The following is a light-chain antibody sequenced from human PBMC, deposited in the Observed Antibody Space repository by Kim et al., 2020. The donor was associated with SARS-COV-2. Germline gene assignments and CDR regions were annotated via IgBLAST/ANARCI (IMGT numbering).Light chain of an antibody. J-gene: IGKJ4*01. CDR2: EAS. Sequence: EIVLTQSPATLSLSPGERATLSCRASQSVSSYLAWYQQKPGQAPRLLIYEASNRATGIPVRFSGSGSGTDFTLTISSLEPEDFAIYYCQHRRNWPLTFGGGTKVDIK. CDR1: QSVSSY. CDR3: QHRRNWPLT. V-gene: IGKV3-11*01.